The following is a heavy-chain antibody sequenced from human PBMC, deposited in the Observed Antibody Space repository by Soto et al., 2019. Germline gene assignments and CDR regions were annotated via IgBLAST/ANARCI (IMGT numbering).Heavy chain of an antibody. Sequence: QLQLQESGPGLVKPSETLSLTCTVSGGSISSSSYYWGWIRQPPGKGLEWIGSIYYSGSTYYNPSLKSRVTISVDTSKNQFSLKLSSVTAADTAVYYCARLGGGLWFGEFTDYGMDVWGQGTTVTVSS. CDR2: IYYSGST. J-gene: IGHJ6*02. D-gene: IGHD3-10*01. V-gene: IGHV4-39*01. CDR3: ARLGGGLWFGEFTDYGMDV. CDR1: GGSISSSSYY.